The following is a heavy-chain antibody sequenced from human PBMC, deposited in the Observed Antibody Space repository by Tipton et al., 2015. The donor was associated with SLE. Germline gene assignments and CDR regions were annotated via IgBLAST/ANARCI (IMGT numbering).Heavy chain of an antibody. CDR1: GFTFSSYA. D-gene: IGHD3-3*01. V-gene: IGHV3-23*01. Sequence: SLRLSCAASGFTFSSYAMSWVRQAPGKGLEWVSAISGSGGSTYYADSVKGRFTISRDNSKNTLYLQMNSLRAEDTAVYYCAKMVPYYDFWRRNWFDPWGQGTLVTVSS. CDR3: AKMVPYYDFWRRNWFDP. J-gene: IGHJ5*02. CDR2: ISGSGGST.